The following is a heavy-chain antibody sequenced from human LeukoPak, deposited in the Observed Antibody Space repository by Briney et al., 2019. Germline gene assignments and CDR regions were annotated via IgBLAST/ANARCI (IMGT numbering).Heavy chain of an antibody. CDR1: GGSISSYY. CDR2: IYNSGST. V-gene: IGHV4-59*12. D-gene: IGHD5-12*01. Sequence: NPSETLSLTCTVSGGSISSYYWNWIRQPPGKGLEWIGYIYNSGSTNYNPSLKSRVTISVDTSKNQFSLKLSSVTAADTAVYYCARFELGELRWLRSWFDYWGQGTLVTVSS. J-gene: IGHJ4*02. CDR3: ARFELGELRWLRSWFDY.